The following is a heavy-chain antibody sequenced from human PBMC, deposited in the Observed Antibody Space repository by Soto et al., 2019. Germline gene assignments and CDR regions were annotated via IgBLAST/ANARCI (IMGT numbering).Heavy chain of an antibody. V-gene: IGHV4-59*01. CDR1: GGSFSGYY. J-gene: IGHJ3*02. Sequence: TSETLPLTCAVYGGSFSGYYWSWIRQPPGKGLEWIGYIYYSGSTNYNPSLNSRVTISVDTSKNQFSLKLSSVTAADTAVYYCARVWGGAFDIWGQGTMVTVSS. CDR3: ARVWGGAFDI. CDR2: IYYSGST. D-gene: IGHD3-10*01.